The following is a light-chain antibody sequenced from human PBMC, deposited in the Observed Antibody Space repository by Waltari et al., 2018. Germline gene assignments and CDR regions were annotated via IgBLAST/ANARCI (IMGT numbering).Light chain of an antibody. Sequence: QPVLTQPTSLSASPGASARFTCTLRSGISVNTYRLYWYQQKAGSPPRYLLRYRSDSDKRQGSGVPSRFSGSKDASTNVGLLLISGLQSEDEADYYCAIWYSSTWVFGGGTKLTVL. CDR2: YRSDSDK. J-gene: IGLJ3*02. CDR3: AIWYSSTWV. CDR1: SGISVNTYR. V-gene: IGLV5-39*01.